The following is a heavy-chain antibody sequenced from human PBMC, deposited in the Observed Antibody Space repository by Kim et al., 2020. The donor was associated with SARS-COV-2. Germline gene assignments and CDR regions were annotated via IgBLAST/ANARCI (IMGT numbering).Heavy chain of an antibody. J-gene: IGHJ4*02. CDR3: ARYHYGSGYFDI. V-gene: IGHV4-4*02. CDR2: VYHSGRT. CDR1: GGSISSGHW. D-gene: IGHD3-10*01. Sequence: SETLSLTCAVSGGSISSGHWWTWLRQPPGKGLELIGEVYHSGRTYYNPSLKSRVTISVDKSTNQFFLKMTSVTAADTALYYCARYHYGSGYFDIWGQGTLVTVSS.